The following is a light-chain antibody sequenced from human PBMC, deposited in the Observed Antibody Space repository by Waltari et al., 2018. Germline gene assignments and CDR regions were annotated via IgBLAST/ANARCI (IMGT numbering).Light chain of an antibody. CDR3: QQYDNLPIT. J-gene: IGKJ5*01. CDR2: DAS. V-gene: IGKV1-33*01. Sequence: DIHLTQSPSSLSASVGDRVTITCRASQDISNYLNWYQQKPGRAPKLLIYDASNLETGVPSRFSGSGSGTDFTFTISSLQPEDIATYYCQQYDNLPITFGQGTRLEIK. CDR1: QDISNY.